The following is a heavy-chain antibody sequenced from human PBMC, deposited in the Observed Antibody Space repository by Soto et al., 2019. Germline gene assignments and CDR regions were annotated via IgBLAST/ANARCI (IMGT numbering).Heavy chain of an antibody. CDR1: GFTFSTYW. V-gene: IGHV3-7*01. D-gene: IGHD2-2*01. CDR2: IKQDGTER. J-gene: IGHJ4*02. Sequence: EVQLVESGGGLVQPGGSLRLSCAASGFTFSTYWMSWVRQAPGKGLEWVANIKQDGTERHYVDSVKGRFTISRDNAKNSLYLQMNSLRAEDTAMYYCAGEGRGYCSSTSCPGIWGQGTLVTVCS. CDR3: AGEGRGYCSSTSCPGI.